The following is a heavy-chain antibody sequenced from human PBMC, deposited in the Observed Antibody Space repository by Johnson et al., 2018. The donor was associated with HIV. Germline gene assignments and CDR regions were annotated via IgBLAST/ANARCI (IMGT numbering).Heavy chain of an antibody. CDR3: AKDLRVYTCDAFDI. D-gene: IGHD5/OR15-5a*01. Sequence: QVQLVESGGGVVQPGRSLRLSCTTSGFTFNNYPMHWVRQAPGKGLEWVAVISYDGSNKYYADSVKGRFTISRDSSKNTLYLQMNSLRAEDTAVYYCAKDLRVYTCDAFDIWGQGTMVTVSS. V-gene: IGHV3-30-3*01. CDR2: ISYDGSNK. J-gene: IGHJ3*02. CDR1: GFTFNNYP.